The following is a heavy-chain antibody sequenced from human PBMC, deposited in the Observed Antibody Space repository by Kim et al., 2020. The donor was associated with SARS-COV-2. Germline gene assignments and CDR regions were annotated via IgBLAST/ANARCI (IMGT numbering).Heavy chain of an antibody. J-gene: IGHJ6*02. CDR2: IIPIFGTA. D-gene: IGHD3-22*01. CDR1: GGTFSSYA. V-gene: IGHV1-69*13. CDR3: ARVPITMIGVDYYYGMDV. Sequence: SVKVSCKASGGTFSSYAISWVRQAPGQGLEWMGGIIPIFGTANYAQKFQGRVTITADESTSTAYMELSSLRSEDTAVYYCARVPITMIGVDYYYGMDVWGQGTTVTVSS.